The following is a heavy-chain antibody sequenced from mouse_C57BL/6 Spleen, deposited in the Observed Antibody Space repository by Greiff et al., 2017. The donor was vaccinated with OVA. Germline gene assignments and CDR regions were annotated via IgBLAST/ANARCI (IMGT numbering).Heavy chain of an antibody. Sequence: QVQLKQPGAELVKPGASVKLSCKASGYTFTSYWMHWVKQRPGQGLEWIGMIHPNSGSTNYNEKFKSKATLTVDKSSSTAYMQLSSLTSEDSAVYYCARDYGSSYDWYFDVWGTGTTVTVSS. CDR1: GYTFTSYW. CDR3: ARDYGSSYDWYFDV. J-gene: IGHJ1*03. CDR2: IHPNSGST. V-gene: IGHV1-64*01. D-gene: IGHD1-1*01.